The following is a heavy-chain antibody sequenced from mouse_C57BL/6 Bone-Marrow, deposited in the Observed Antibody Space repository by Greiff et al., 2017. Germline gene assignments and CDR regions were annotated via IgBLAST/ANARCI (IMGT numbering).Heavy chain of an antibody. V-gene: IGHV5-2*01. J-gene: IGHJ3*01. D-gene: IGHD3-3*01. CDR3: GASY. CDR1: EYEFPSHD. CDR2: ISSDGGST. Sequence: DVKLVESGGGLVQPGESLKLSCASSEYEFPSHDMSWVRQTPEKRLELVAAISSDGGSTYYPDTMERRFIISRDNTKKTLYLQRSSMRSEYTALYYLGASYCGQGTLVTVSA.